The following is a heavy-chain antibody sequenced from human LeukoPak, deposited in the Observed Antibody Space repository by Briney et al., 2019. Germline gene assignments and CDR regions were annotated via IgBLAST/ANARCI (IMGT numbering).Heavy chain of an antibody. D-gene: IGHD1-26*01. V-gene: IGHV4-61*08. CDR1: GGSISCGDYY. CDR3: ARAQWELGSSYDY. CDR2: IYYSGST. Sequence: PSETLSLTCTVSGGSISCGDYYWSWIRQPPGKGLKWIGYIYYSGSTNYNPSLKSRVTISVDTSKNQFSLKLSSVTAADTAVYYCARAQWELGSSYDYWGQGTLVTVSS. J-gene: IGHJ4*02.